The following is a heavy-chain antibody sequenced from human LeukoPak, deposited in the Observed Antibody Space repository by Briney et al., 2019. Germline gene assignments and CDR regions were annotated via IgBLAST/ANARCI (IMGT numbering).Heavy chain of an antibody. CDR3: ASTTQIGGTVVTTD. J-gene: IGHJ4*02. CDR2: IIPILGIA. V-gene: IGHV1-69*10. D-gene: IGHD4-23*01. CDR1: GGTFSSYA. Sequence: SVKVSCKASGGTFSSYAISWVRQAPGQGLEWMGGIIPILGIANYAQKFQGRVTITADKSTSTAYMELSSLRSEDTAVYYCASTTQIGGTVVTTDWGQGTLVTVSS.